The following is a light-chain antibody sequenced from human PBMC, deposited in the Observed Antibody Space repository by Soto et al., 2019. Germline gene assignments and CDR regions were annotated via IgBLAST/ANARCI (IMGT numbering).Light chain of an antibody. V-gene: IGLV2-14*01. CDR3: SSYTSSNTLV. J-gene: IGLJ1*01. CDR2: EVI. Sequence: QSVLTQPASVSGSPGQSITISCTGTSSDVGGYNYVSWYQQHPGKAPKLMIYEVINRPSGVSNRFSGSKSGDTASLTISGLQAADEADYYCSSYTSSNTLVFGTGTKVTVL. CDR1: SSDVGGYNY.